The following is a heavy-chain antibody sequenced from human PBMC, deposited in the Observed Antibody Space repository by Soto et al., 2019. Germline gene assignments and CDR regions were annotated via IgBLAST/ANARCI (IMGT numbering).Heavy chain of an antibody. Sequence: QVQLVESGGGVVQPGKSLRLSCEVSGFALSNAVIHWVRQTPGNGLEWVALISVDGTNKHYADSVKGRITISTDDSQKLVFVQLDSLRIEDSGTYYCARETHSSGYAGCFDIWGQGTLVTVSS. D-gene: IGHD3-22*01. CDR2: ISVDGTNK. V-gene: IGHV3-30*03. CDR3: ARETHSSGYAGCFDI. J-gene: IGHJ3*02. CDR1: GFALSNAV.